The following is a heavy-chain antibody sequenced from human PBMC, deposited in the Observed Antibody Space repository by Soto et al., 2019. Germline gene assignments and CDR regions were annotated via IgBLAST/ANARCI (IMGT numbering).Heavy chain of an antibody. CDR2: ISSSSSYI. Sequence: GGSLRLSCAASGFTFSSYSMNWVRQAPGKGLEWVSSISSSSSYIYYADAVKGRFTISRDNAKNSLYLQMNSLRAEDTAVYYCARDPVCSGGSCYNLDAFDIWGQGTMVTVSS. CDR3: ARDPVCSGGSCYNLDAFDI. D-gene: IGHD2-15*01. J-gene: IGHJ3*02. V-gene: IGHV3-21*01. CDR1: GFTFSSYS.